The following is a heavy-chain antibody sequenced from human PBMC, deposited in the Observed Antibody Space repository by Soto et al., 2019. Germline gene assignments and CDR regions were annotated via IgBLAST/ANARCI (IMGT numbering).Heavy chain of an antibody. CDR1: GYTFTDYY. D-gene: IGHD1-26*01. CDR3: AKGGAIVAAGTRVYLYNAMDV. CDR2: INPNSGDT. V-gene: IGHV1-2*02. Sequence: GASVKVSCKASGYTFTDYYVHWVRHAPRQGLVGMGWINPNSGDTYLAQRFQGRFTMNRDTSIGTAYMELRGLTSDDTAEYYCAKGGAIVAAGTRVYLYNAMDVWGQGTTVTVSS. J-gene: IGHJ6*02.